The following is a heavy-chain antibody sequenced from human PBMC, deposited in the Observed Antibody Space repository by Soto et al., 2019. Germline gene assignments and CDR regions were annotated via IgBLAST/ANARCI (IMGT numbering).Heavy chain of an antibody. CDR1: GFTFGDYA. V-gene: IGHV3-49*03. D-gene: IGHD3-3*01. CDR3: TREDDFWSGYPAGYYYYMDV. CDR2: IRSKAYGGTT. Sequence: GGSLRLSCTASGFTFGDYAMSWFRQAPGKGLEWVGFIRSKAYGGTTEYAASVKGRFTISRDDSKSIAYLQMNSLKTEDTAVYYCTREDDFWSGYPAGYYYYMDVWGKGTTVTVSS. J-gene: IGHJ6*03.